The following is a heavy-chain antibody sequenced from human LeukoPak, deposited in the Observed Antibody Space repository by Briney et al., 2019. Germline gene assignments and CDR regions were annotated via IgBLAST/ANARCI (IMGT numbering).Heavy chain of an antibody. CDR1: GVIFNSYS. CDR3: ARALSWLELPTGRFDP. Sequence: ASVKGSCNASGVIFNSYSVSWVRQAPGQGLEWMGGIIPIFGSTNYAQKFQGRVTITTDESTSTAYMELSSLRSEDAAVYYCARALSWLELPTGRFDPWGQGTLVTVSS. J-gene: IGHJ5*02. CDR2: IIPIFGST. D-gene: IGHD1-26*01. V-gene: IGHV1-69*05.